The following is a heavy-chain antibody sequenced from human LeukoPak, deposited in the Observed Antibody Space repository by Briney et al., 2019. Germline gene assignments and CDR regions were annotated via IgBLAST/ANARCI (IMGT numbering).Heavy chain of an antibody. Sequence: GGSLRLSCAASGFTFSSYAMHWVRQAPGKGLEWVAVISYDGSNKYYADSVKGRFTISRDNSKNTLYLQMNSLRAEDTAVYYCARVNARTMIVVVIEWGAFDIWGKGQWSPSLQ. D-gene: IGHD3-22*01. CDR3: ARVNARTMIVVVIEWGAFDI. V-gene: IGHV3-30*01. CDR2: ISYDGSNK. J-gene: IGHJ3*02. CDR1: GFTFSSYA.